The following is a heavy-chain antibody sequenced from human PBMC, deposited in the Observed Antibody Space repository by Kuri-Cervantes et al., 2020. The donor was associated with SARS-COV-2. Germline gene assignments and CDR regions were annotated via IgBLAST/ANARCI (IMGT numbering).Heavy chain of an antibody. CDR3: ARGGGSYCAY. J-gene: IGHJ4*02. V-gene: IGHV3-74*01. D-gene: IGHD1-26*01. CDR1: GFTSSSYW. Sequence: GESLKISCAASGFTSSSYWMHWVRQAPGKGLVWVSRINSDGSSTSYADSVKGRFTISRDNAKNTLYLQMNSRRAEDTAVYYCARGGGSYCAYWGQGTLVTVSS. CDR2: INSDGSST.